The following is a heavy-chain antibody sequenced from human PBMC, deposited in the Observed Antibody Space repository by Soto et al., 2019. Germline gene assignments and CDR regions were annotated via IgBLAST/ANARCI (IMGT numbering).Heavy chain of an antibody. CDR2: INHSGST. Sequence: SETLSLTCAFYGGSFIGYYWSWIRQPPGKGLEWIGEINHSGSTNYNPSLKSRVTISVDTSKNQFSLKLSSVTAADTAVYYCARGWLGVTIFGVVPPPSSWFDPWGQGTLVTVSS. CDR3: ARGWLGVTIFGVVPPPSSWFDP. V-gene: IGHV4-34*01. D-gene: IGHD3-3*01. CDR1: GGSFIGYY. J-gene: IGHJ5*02.